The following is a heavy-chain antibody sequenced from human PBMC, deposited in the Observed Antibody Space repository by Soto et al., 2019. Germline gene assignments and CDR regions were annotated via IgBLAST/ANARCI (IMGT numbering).Heavy chain of an antibody. Sequence: SETLSLTCAVSGVSINSGTYSWSWIRQPPGKGLEWVGYISHRGNTYYNSSLRSRVAISLDTSKNQFSLKLSSVTAADTAVYYCARDRVIAAAVTGNYYYYGMDVWGQGTTVTVSS. J-gene: IGHJ6*02. D-gene: IGHD6-13*01. CDR2: ISHRGNT. CDR1: GVSINSGTYS. V-gene: IGHV4-30-2*01. CDR3: ARDRVIAAAVTGNYYYYGMDV.